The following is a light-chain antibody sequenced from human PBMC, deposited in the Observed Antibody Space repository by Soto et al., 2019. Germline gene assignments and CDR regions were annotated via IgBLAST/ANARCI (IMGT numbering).Light chain of an antibody. CDR3: ISYTDRQSYL. V-gene: IGLV2-14*03. CDR1: SIDIGSYNH. CDR2: AVS. J-gene: IGLJ1*01. Sequence: QSVLAQPASVSGSPGQSITISCSGTSIDIGSYNHVAWYQQFPGKSPKLISYAVSDRPPGASDRFSVSKSGITASLTISGLQTEDEADYYCISYTDRQSYLFGTGTKVTAL.